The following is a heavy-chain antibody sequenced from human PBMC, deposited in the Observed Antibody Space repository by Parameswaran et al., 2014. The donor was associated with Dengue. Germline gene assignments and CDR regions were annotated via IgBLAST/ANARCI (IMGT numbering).Heavy chain of an antibody. D-gene: IGHD2-21*01. CDR3: ARELIREDIEVFSGADDAFDV. Sequence: WVRQAPGQGLEWMGWINPKSGDTRHAQKFQGRVTMAGDTSINTAYLELSSLTFDDTGLYFCARELIREDIEVFSGADDAFDVWGQGTMVTVSS. J-gene: IGHJ3*01. V-gene: IGHV1-2*02. CDR2: INPKSGDT.